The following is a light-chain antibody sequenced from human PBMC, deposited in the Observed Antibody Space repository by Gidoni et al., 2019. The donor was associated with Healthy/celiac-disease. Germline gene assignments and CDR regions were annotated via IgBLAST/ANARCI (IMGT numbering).Light chain of an antibody. CDR2: AAS. CDR3: QQSYSTLFT. Sequence: QSPSSLSASVGDRVTITCRASQSISSYLNWYQQKPGKAPRLLIYAASSLQSGVPSRFSGSGSGTDFTLTISSLQPEDFATYYCQQSYSTLFTFGPGTNVDIK. CDR1: QSISSY. J-gene: IGKJ3*01. V-gene: IGKV1-39*01.